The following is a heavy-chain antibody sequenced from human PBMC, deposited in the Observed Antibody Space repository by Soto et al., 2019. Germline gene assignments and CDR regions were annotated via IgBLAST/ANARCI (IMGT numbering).Heavy chain of an antibody. Sequence: QVQLVQSGAEVKKPGSSVTVSCKASGGTFSSYTISWVRQAPGQGLEWMGGIIPIFGTANYAQKFQGRVTIXXDXSXNTGYMELSSLRSEDTAVYYCARGNHRWLQLWYFDLWGRGTLVTVSS. J-gene: IGHJ2*01. CDR2: IIPIFGTA. D-gene: IGHD5-12*01. CDR1: GGTFSSYT. CDR3: ARGNHRWLQLWYFDL. V-gene: IGHV1-69*12.